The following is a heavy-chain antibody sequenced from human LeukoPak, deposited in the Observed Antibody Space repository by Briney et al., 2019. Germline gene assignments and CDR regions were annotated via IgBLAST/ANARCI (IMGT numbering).Heavy chain of an antibody. CDR2: MSAYNGHT. CDR1: GYTFTTYG. Sequence: ASVKVSCKASGYTFTTYGINWVRQAPGQGLEWMGWMSAYNGHTNYAQKFQGRVTMTRDTSTTTAYMELRSLRSDDTAVFYCARDYDGDSRCFGYWGQGTLVTVST. CDR3: ARDYDGDSRCFGY. V-gene: IGHV1-18*01. J-gene: IGHJ4*02. D-gene: IGHD2-21*01.